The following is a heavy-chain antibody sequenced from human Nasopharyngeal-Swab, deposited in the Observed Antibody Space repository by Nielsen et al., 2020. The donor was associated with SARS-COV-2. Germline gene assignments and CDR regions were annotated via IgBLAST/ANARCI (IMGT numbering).Heavy chain of an antibody. D-gene: IGHD2-8*01. V-gene: IGHV7-4-1*02. CDR3: ARGRYCTNGVCQDRGSWFDP. CDR2: INTNTGNP. J-gene: IGHJ5*02. CDR1: GYTFTSYA. Sequence: ASVKVSCKASGYTFTSYAMNWVRQAPGQGLEWMGWINTNTGNPTYAQGFTGRFVFSLDTSVSTAYLQISSLKAEDTAVYYRARGRYCTNGVCQDRGSWFDPWGQGTLVTVSS.